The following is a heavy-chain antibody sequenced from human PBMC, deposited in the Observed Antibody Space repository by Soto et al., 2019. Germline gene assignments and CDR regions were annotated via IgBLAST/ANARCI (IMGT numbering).Heavy chain of an antibody. CDR1: GYIFTSYD. J-gene: IGHJ6*02. D-gene: IGHD5-12*01. V-gene: IGHV1-8*01. CDR2: MHPTSGST. Sequence: ASVKVSCKASGYIFTSYDVNWVRRATGQGLEWMGWMHPTSGSTGSARNFQGRVTMTRNTSISTAYMELSSLRSEDTAVYYCARGRYSGNQGFDVWGQGTTVTVSS. CDR3: ARGRYSGNQGFDV.